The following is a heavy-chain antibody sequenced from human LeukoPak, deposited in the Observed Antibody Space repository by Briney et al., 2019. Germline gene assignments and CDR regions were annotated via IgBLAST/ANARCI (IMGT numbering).Heavy chain of an antibody. Sequence: SETLSLTCTVSGGSLGRSNTYWGWIRQTPGKGLEWLGTILHSGYTYNNSSLKSRVTMSVDSSKNQFSLSLSSVTAADTAVYFCARHRGGGGYHYMDVWGKGTTVIVSS. CDR1: GGSLGRSNTY. V-gene: IGHV4-39*01. D-gene: IGHD2-21*01. J-gene: IGHJ6*03. CDR3: ARHRGGGGYHYMDV. CDR2: ILHSGYT.